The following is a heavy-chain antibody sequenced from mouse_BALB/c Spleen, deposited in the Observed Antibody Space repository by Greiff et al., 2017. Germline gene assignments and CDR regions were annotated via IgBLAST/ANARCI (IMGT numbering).Heavy chain of an antibody. V-gene: IGHV2-2*02. Sequence: VQLQQSGPGLVQPSQSLSITCTVSGFSLTSYGVHWVRQSPGKGLEWLGVIWSGGSTDYNAAFISRLSISKDNSKSQVFFKMISLQANDTAIYYCARAYGYDNAMDYWGQGTSVTVSS. D-gene: IGHD2-2*01. CDR2: IWSGGST. CDR3: ARAYGYDNAMDY. J-gene: IGHJ4*01. CDR1: GFSLTSYG.